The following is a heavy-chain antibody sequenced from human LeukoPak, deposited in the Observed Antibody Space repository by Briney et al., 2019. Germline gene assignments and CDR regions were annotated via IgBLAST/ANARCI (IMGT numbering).Heavy chain of an antibody. CDR2: IYHSGST. CDR1: GYSISSGYY. D-gene: IGHD5-18*01. J-gene: IGHJ4*02. CDR3: AREDTAMVAFDY. V-gene: IGHV4-38-2*02. Sequence: PSETLSLTCTVSGYSISSGYYWGWIRQPPGKGLEWIGSIYHSGSTYYNASLKSRVTISVDTSKNQFSLKLSSVTAADTAVYYCAREDTAMVAFDYWGQGTLVTVSS.